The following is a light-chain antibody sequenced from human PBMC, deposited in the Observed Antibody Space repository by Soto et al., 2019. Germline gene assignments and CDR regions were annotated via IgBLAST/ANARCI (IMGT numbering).Light chain of an antibody. CDR3: QQYNSYSPT. J-gene: IGKJ1*01. Sequence: DIQMTQSPSTLSASVGDRVTITCRASQSISGWLAWHQQKPGRAPKLLIFDASSSEGGVPSRFSGSGSGTEFTLTISSLQPDDFATYYCQQYNSYSPTFGQGTKVEIK. CDR2: DAS. CDR1: QSISGW. V-gene: IGKV1-5*01.